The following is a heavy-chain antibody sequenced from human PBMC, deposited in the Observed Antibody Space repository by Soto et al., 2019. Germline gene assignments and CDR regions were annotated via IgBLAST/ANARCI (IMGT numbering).Heavy chain of an antibody. CDR2: INAGNGNT. J-gene: IGHJ4*02. CDR3: ARSIRSAGDY. CDR1: GYTFTSYA. V-gene: IGHV1-3*01. Sequence: QVQLVQSGDGVEKPGASVRVSCKPSGYTFTSYAMHWVSQAPGQKLAWMGWINAGNGNTKYSQKFQSRVTITRDTSVSTADMELSSLRSEDTAVYYCARSIRSAGDYWCEGTLVTVSS.